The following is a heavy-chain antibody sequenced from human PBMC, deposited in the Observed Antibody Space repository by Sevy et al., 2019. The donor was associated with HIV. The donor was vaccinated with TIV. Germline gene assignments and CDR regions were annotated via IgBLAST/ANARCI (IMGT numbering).Heavy chain of an antibody. V-gene: IGHV3-30*04. Sequence: GSLRLSCAASGFTFSNYVMHWVRQAPGKGLEWVTFIASYGNDEDYADSVKGRFTISRDNSKNTLYLQMNSLRPEDTAGYYCARSVLAVAGSYGMDVWGQGTTVTVSS. D-gene: IGHD6-19*01. CDR2: IASYGNDE. CDR1: GFTFSNYV. J-gene: IGHJ6*02. CDR3: ARSVLAVAGSYGMDV.